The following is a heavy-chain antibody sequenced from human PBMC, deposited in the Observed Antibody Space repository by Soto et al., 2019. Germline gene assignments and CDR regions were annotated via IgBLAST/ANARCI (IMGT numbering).Heavy chain of an antibody. Sequence: PGGSLRLSCAASGFTFSSYWMHWVRQAPGKGLVWVSRINSDGSSTSYADSVKGRFTISRDNAKNTLYLQMNSLRAEDTAVYYCAKGIDYGDYDFDYWGQGTLVTVSS. V-gene: IGHV3-74*01. D-gene: IGHD4-17*01. CDR1: GFTFSSYW. CDR3: AKGIDYGDYDFDY. CDR2: INSDGSST. J-gene: IGHJ4*02.